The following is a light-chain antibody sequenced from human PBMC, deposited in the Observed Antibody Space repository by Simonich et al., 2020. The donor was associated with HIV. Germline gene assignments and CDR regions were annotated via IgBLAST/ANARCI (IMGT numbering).Light chain of an antibody. CDR2: FAS. V-gene: IGKV1-NL1*01. Sequence: DIQMTQSPSSLSASVVDRVTITCRASQPISNSLAWYQQKPGKAPKLLLYFASRLESGVPSRFSGSGSGTDYTLTISSLQPEDFATYYCQQYYSTPRTFGQGTKLEIK. CDR3: QQYYSTPRT. CDR1: QPISNS. J-gene: IGKJ2*01.